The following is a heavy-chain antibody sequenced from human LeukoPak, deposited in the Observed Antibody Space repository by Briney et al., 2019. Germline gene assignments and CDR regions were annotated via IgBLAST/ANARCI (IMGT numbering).Heavy chain of an antibody. D-gene: IGHD1-14*01. J-gene: IGHJ4*02. CDR3: ARVYRRYFDY. CDR2: ISSSSSYI. V-gene: IGHV3-21*01. CDR1: GFTFSRYS. Sequence: GGSLRLSCAASGFTFSRYSMNWVCQAPGKRLEWVSSISSSSSYIYYADAVKGRFTISRDNAKNSLYLQMNSLRAEDTAVYYCARVYRRYFDYWGQGTLVTVSS.